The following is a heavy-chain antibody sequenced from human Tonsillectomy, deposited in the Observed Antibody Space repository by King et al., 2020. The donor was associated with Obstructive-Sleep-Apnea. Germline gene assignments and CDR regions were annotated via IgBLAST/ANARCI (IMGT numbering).Heavy chain of an antibody. CDR3: AGGSPAVGSGYYRPFDY. V-gene: IGHV3-30*04. Sequence: VQLVESGGGVVQPGRSLRLSCAASGFTFSSYAMHWVRQAPGKGLEWVAVISYDGSNKYYADSVKGRFTISRDKSKNTLYLQMNSLRAEDPAVYYCAGGSPAVGSGYYRPFDYWGQGTLVTVSS. CDR2: ISYDGSNK. CDR1: GFTFSSYA. J-gene: IGHJ4*02. D-gene: IGHD3-22*01.